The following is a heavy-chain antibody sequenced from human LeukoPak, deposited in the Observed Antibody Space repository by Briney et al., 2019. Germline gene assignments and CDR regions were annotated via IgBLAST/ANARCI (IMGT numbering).Heavy chain of an antibody. J-gene: IGHJ4*02. V-gene: IGHV3-7*01. D-gene: IGHD3-3*01. Sequence: GGSLRLSCAASGFTFSSYAMSWVRQAPGKGLEWVANIKQDASERYYADSVRGRFTISGDNARNYQYLQMNSLRVEDTAIYYCATDGGPFDHWGQGTLVTVSS. CDR3: ATDGGPFDH. CDR1: GFTFSSYA. CDR2: IKQDASER.